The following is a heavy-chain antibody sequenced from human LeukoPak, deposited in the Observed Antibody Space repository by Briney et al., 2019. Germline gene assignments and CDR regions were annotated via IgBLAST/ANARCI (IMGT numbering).Heavy chain of an antibody. D-gene: IGHD6-6*01. CDR3: ARAVVAARRRSRYFDY. CDR1: GYTFTSYD. J-gene: IGHJ4*02. Sequence: ASAKVSCKASGYTFTSYDINWVRQATGQGLEWMGWMNPNSGNTGYAQKFQGRVTMTRNTSISTAYMELSSLRSEDTAVYYCARAVVAARRRSRYFDYWGQGTLVTVSS. CDR2: MNPNSGNT. V-gene: IGHV1-8*01.